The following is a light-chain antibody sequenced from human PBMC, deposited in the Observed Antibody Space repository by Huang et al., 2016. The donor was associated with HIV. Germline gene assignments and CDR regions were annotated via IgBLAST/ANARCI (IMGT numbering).Light chain of an antibody. CDR1: QGHSNY. CDR2: GAS. Sequence: DIQMTQSPSAMSASAGDRVTITCRASQGHSNYLAWFQQKPGKVPKRLIYGASSLQSGVPSRFSGSGSGTEFTLTISSLQPEDFATYYCLQHNSYTFGQGTKLEIK. V-gene: IGKV1-17*03. J-gene: IGKJ2*01. CDR3: LQHNSYT.